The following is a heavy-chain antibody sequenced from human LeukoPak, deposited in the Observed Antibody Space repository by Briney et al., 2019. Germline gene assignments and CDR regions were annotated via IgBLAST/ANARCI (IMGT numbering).Heavy chain of an antibody. CDR3: SSGTYRLGDY. V-gene: IGHV3-23*01. CDR1: GLSFSTYA. Sequence: GGSLRPSCAASGLSFSTYAMSWVRQAPGEGREWVAGISGSGVDTQYAGSVNGRLRIARDNSANTLCRRVDSLRGKGPALYVRSSGTYRLGDYWGQGTQVAVSP. D-gene: IGHD3-10*01. CDR2: ISGSGVDT. J-gene: IGHJ4*02.